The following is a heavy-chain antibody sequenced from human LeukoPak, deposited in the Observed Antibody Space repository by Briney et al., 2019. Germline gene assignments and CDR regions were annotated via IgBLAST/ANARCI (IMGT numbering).Heavy chain of an antibody. D-gene: IGHD1-26*01. CDR2: IYYSGST. J-gene: IGHJ5*02. CDR3: ARAVRVGASNWFDP. Sequence: SETLSLTCTVSCGSISSYYWSWIRQPPGKGLEWIGYIYYSGSTNYNPSLKSRVTISVDTSKNQFSLKLSSVTAADTAVYYCARAVRVGASNWFDPWGQGTLVTVSS. V-gene: IGHV4-59*01. CDR1: CGSISSYY.